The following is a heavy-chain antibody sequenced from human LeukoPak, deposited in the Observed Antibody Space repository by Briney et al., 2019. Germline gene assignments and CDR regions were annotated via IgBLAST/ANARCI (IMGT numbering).Heavy chain of an antibody. J-gene: IGHJ4*02. D-gene: IGHD2-21*02. Sequence: ASVKVSCKASGYTFTSYDINWVRQATGQGLEWMGWMNPNSGNTGYAQKFQGRVTMTRNTSISTAYMELSSLRSDDTAVYYCARSYCGGDCYLAHFDYWGQGTLVTVSS. CDR2: MNPNSGNT. V-gene: IGHV1-8*01. CDR3: ARSYCGGDCYLAHFDY. CDR1: GYTFTSYD.